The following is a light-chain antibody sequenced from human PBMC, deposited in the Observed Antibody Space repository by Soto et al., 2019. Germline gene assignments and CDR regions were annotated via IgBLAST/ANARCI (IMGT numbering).Light chain of an antibody. V-gene: IGKV1-8*01. J-gene: IGKJ1*01. CDR1: QGISSY. CDR3: QQYYSYSQT. CDR2: AAS. Sequence: AIRMTQSPSSLSASTGDRVTITCRASQGISSYLAWYQQKPGKAPKLLIYAASTLQSGVPSRFSGSGSGTDFTLTISCLQSEDFGTYYCQQYYSYSQTFGQGTKVEIK.